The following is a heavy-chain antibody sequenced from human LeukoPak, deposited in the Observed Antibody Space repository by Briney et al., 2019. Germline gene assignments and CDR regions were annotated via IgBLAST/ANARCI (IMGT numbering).Heavy chain of an antibody. D-gene: IGHD5-18*01. V-gene: IGHV4-39*01. J-gene: IGHJ4*02. CDR3: ARIANVDMAMVNFDY. CDR1: GFTFSDHY. CDR2: IYYSGST. Sequence: GSLRLSCLVSGFTFSDHYMDWVRQPPGKGLEWIGSIYYSGSTYYNPSLRSRVSISLDTSKNQFSLKLSSVTAADTAVYYCARIANVDMAMVNFDYWGQGTLVTVSS.